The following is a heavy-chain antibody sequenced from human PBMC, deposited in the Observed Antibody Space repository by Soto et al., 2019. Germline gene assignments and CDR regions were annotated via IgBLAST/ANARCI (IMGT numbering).Heavy chain of an antibody. CDR1: GFTFSSYS. D-gene: IGHD2-2*01. CDR3: AKARSDSFTAAFNY. CDR2: ISSSSSYI. Sequence: GGSLRLSCAASGFTFSSYSMNWVRQAPGKGLEWVSSISSSSSYIYYADSVKGRFTISRDNAKNSLYLQMNSLRAEDTAVYYCAKARSDSFTAAFNYWGQGTQVTVSS. J-gene: IGHJ4*02. V-gene: IGHV3-21*01.